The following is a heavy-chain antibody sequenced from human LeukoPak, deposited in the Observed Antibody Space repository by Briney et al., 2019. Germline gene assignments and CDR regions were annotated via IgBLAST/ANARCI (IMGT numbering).Heavy chain of an antibody. CDR2: IYYTGTT. D-gene: IGHD3-3*01. CDR3: ARGITISL. Sequence: PSETLSLTCTVSGGSIISYYWSWIRQSPGKGLEWIGYIYYTGTTNYNPSLKSRVIISVDTSKNHFSLNLSSVTAADTAVYYCARGITISLWGQGTTVTVSS. V-gene: IGHV4-59*01. J-gene: IGHJ6*02. CDR1: GGSIISYY.